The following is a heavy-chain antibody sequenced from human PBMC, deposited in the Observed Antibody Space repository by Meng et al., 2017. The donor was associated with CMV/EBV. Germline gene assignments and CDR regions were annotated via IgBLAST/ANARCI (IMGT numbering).Heavy chain of an antibody. V-gene: IGHV1-46*01. CDR3: ARGPSIVVVHNWFDP. D-gene: IGHD2-2*01. CDR2: INPSGGST. CDR1: GYTVTSYY. J-gene: IGHJ5*02. Sequence: SGYTVTSYYMHWVRQAPGQGLEWMGIINPSGGSTSYAQKFQGRVTMTRDTSTSTVYMELSSLRSEDTAVYYCARGPSIVVVHNWFDPWGQGTLVTVSS.